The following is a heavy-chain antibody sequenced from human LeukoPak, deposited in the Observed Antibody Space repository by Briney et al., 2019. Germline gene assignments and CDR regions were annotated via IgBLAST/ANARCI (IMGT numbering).Heavy chain of an antibody. CDR2: IIPILGIA. CDR1: GGTFSSYA. V-gene: IGHV1-69*04. J-gene: IGHJ3*02. CDR3: ASSLGDDRDAFDI. Sequence: ASVKVSCKASGGTFSSYAISWVRQAPGQGLEWMGRIIPILGIANYAQKFQGRVTITADKSTSTAYMELSSLRSEDTAVYYCASSLGDDRDAFDIWGQGTMVTVSS. D-gene: IGHD3-16*01.